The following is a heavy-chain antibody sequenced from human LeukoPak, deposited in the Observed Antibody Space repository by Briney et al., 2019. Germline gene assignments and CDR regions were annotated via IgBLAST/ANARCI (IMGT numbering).Heavy chain of an antibody. J-gene: IGHJ4*02. CDR1: GFTFSSYA. CDR3: ATTYSSGWSPAVYYFDY. Sequence: GGSLRLSCAASGFTFSSYAMSWVRQAPGKGLEWVSAISGSGGSTCYADSVKGRFTISRDNSKNTLYLQMNSLRAEDTAVYYCATTYSSGWSPAVYYFDYWGQGTLVTVSS. D-gene: IGHD6-19*01. V-gene: IGHV3-23*01. CDR2: ISGSGGST.